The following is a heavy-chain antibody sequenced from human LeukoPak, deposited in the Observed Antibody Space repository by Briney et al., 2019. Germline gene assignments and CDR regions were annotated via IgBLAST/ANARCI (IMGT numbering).Heavy chain of an antibody. CDR3: AKDGPPVRWLQPGAFDI. CDR2: ISGDGGST. J-gene: IGHJ3*02. D-gene: IGHD5-24*01. CDR1: GFTFDDYA. Sequence: GGSLRLSCAASGFTFDDYAMHWVRQAPGKGLEWVSLISGDGGSTYYADSVKGRFTISRDNSKNSLYLQMNSLRTEDTALYYCAKDGPPVRWLQPGAFDILGQGTMVTVSA. V-gene: IGHV3-43*02.